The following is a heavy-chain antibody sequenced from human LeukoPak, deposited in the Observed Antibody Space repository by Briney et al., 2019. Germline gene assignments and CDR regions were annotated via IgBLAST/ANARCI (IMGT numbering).Heavy chain of an antibody. D-gene: IGHD3-10*01. CDR1: GYTFTSYG. V-gene: IGHV1-18*01. CDR2: ISAYNGNT. Sequence: ASVKVSCKASGYTFTSYGISWVRQAPGQGLEWMGWISAYNGNTNYAQKLQGRVTMTTDTSTSTAYMELRSLRSDDTAVYYCARVPRELYGSSPFDPWGQGTLVTVSS. CDR3: ARVPRELYGSSPFDP. J-gene: IGHJ5*02.